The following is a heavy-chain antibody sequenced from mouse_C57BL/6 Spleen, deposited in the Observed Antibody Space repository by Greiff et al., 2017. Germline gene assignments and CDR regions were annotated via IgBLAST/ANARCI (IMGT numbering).Heavy chain of an antibody. D-gene: IGHD2-2*01. J-gene: IGHJ4*01. Sequence: VQLQQPGAELVKPGASVKLSCKASGYTFTSYWMHWVKQRPGQGLEWIGMIHPNSGSTNYNQKFKGKATLTVDKSSSTAYMQLSRLTSEDSAVYYCATGSTMVTYYAMDYWGQGTSVTVSS. CDR2: IHPNSGST. CDR3: ATGSTMVTYYAMDY. CDR1: GYTFTSYW. V-gene: IGHV1-64*01.